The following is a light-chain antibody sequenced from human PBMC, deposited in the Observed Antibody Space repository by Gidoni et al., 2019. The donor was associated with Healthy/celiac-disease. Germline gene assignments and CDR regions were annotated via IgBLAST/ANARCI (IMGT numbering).Light chain of an antibody. V-gene: IGKV3-11*01. CDR3: QQRSNWPALFT. J-gene: IGKJ3*01. CDR2: DAS. Sequence: EIVLTQSPATLSLSPVERATLSCRASQSVSSYLAWYQQKPGQDPRPLIYDASNTSTGSPARFSGSGSGTDFTLTISSLEHEDVAADYCQQRSNWPALFTFGPGTKVDIK. CDR1: QSVSSY.